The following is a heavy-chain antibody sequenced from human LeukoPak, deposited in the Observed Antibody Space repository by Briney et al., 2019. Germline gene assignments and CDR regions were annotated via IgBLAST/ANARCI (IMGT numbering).Heavy chain of an antibody. D-gene: IGHD2-2*01. Sequence: GGSLRLSCAASGFTLSNYWMTWVRQAPGKGLEWVANIKQDGSEKYYADSVKGRFTISRDSAKNSLYLQMNSLRAEDTAVYYCARRDCSSFKCFSFDSWGQGILVTVSS. J-gene: IGHJ4*02. CDR2: IKQDGSEK. CDR1: GFTLSNYW. V-gene: IGHV3-7*03. CDR3: ARRDCSSFKCFSFDS.